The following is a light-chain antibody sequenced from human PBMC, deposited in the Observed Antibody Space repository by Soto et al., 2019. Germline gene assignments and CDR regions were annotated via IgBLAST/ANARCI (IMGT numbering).Light chain of an antibody. CDR2: EGT. CDR3: FSYAGNSVYV. J-gene: IGLJ1*01. Sequence: QSVLTRPASVSGPPGQSITISCTGTSSDVGSYNLVSWFQQLPGKVPKLIIYEGTKRPSGVSDRFSGSKSGYTASLTISGLQAEDAADYYCFSYAGNSVYVFGTGTKVTVL. V-gene: IGLV2-23*01. CDR1: SSDVGSYNL.